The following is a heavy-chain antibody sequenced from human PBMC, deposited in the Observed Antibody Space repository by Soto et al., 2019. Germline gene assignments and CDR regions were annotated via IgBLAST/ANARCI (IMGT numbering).Heavy chain of an antibody. CDR3: ARGIAVAGTTDFFFDY. Sequence: SETLSLTCTVSGGSISSGDYYWSWIRQPPGKGPEWIGYIYYSGSTYYNPSLKSRVTISVDTSKNQFSLKLSSVTAADTAVYYCARGIAVAGTTDFFFDYWGQGTLVTVSS. V-gene: IGHV4-30-4*01. CDR2: IYYSGST. D-gene: IGHD6-19*01. CDR1: GGSISSGDYY. J-gene: IGHJ4*02.